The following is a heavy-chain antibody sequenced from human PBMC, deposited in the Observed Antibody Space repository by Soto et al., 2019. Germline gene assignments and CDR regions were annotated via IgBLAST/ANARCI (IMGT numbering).Heavy chain of an antibody. V-gene: IGHV1-69*13. CDR3: ARVVLRFLEPPIQQNWFDP. CDR2: IIPIFGTA. D-gene: IGHD3-3*01. J-gene: IGHJ5*02. CDR1: GGTFSSYA. Sequence: SVKVSCKASGGTFSSYAISWVRQAPGQGLEWMGGIIPIFGTANYAQKFQGRVTITADESTSTAYMELSSLRSEDTAVYYCARVVLRFLEPPIQQNWFDPWGQGTLVTVSS.